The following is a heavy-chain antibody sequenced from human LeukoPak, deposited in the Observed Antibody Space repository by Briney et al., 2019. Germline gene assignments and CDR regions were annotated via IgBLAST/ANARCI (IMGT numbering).Heavy chain of an antibody. Sequence: SETLSLTCTVSGGSISSYSWSWIRQPPGKGLEWIGYIYYSGSTSYNPSLKSRVIMSVDTSKNQFSLKLSSVTAAGTAVYYCARHGTLPYYYDSSGYPFLDYWGQGTLVTVSS. V-gene: IGHV4-59*08. CDR2: IYYSGST. CDR1: GGSISSYS. D-gene: IGHD3-22*01. J-gene: IGHJ4*02. CDR3: ARHGTLPYYYDSSGYPFLDY.